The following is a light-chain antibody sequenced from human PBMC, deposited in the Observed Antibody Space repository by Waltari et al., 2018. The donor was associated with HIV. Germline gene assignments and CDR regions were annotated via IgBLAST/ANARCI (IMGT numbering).Light chain of an antibody. CDR2: GAS. CDR1: QDIRNE. Sequence: DIQMTQSPSFLSASVGDRVTITCRASQDIRNELGWYQQKPGKAPKRLIYGASSLQSGVPSRFSGSGSGTEFTLTISSLQPEDFATYSCLQYNSYPWTFGQGTKVEIK. V-gene: IGKV1-17*01. CDR3: LQYNSYPWT. J-gene: IGKJ1*01.